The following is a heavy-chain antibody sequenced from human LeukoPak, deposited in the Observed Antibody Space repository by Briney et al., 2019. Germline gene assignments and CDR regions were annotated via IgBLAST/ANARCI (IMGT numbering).Heavy chain of an antibody. V-gene: IGHV3-53*01. CDR1: EFSVGSNY. CDR2: IYSGGST. CDR3: ANSGLNRFEY. J-gene: IGHJ4*02. Sequence: GGSLRLSCAASEFSVGSNYMTWVRQAPGKGLEWVSLIYSGGSTYYADSVKGRFSISRDNSKNTLYLQVNSLRADDTAVYYCANSGLNRFEYWGQGALVTVSS. D-gene: IGHD2-15*01.